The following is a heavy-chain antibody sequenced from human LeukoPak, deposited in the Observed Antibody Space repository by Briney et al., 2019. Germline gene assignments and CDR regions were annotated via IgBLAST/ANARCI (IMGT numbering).Heavy chain of an antibody. CDR2: IYYSGST. J-gene: IGHJ4*02. D-gene: IGHD1-1*01. CDR1: GGSISTYY. CDR3: ARVPRWKREIDY. V-gene: IGHV4-59*12. Sequence: PSETLSLTCTVSGGSISTYYWSWIRQPPGKGLEWIGSIYYSGSTYYNPSLKSRVTISVDTSKNQFSLKLSSVTAADTAVYYCARVPRWKREIDYWGQGTLVTASS.